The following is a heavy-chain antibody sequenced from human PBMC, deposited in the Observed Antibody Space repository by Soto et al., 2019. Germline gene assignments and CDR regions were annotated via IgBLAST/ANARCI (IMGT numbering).Heavy chain of an antibody. CDR1: GFTFNNYA. D-gene: IGHD4-4*01. Sequence: EVQLLESGGGLVQPGESLRLSCAASGFTFNNYAMTWVRQAPGKGLGWLSGISGSGGSTYYANSVKGRFIISRDNSKNTLYLQMNSLRVEDTATYYCAKSPTTTSPRVDSWGQGTLVTVSS. J-gene: IGHJ4*02. V-gene: IGHV3-23*01. CDR2: ISGSGGST. CDR3: AKSPTTTSPRVDS.